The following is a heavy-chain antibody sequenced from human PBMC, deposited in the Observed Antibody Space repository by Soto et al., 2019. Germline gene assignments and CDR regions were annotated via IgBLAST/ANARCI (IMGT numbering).Heavy chain of an antibody. CDR3: ARASGSYRYFYYYGMDV. Sequence: GGSLRLSCAASGFTFSSYWMHWVRQAPGKGLVWVSRINSDGSSTSYADSVKGRFTISRDNAKNTLYLQMNSLRAEDTAVYYCARASGSYRYFYYYGMDVWGQGTTVTVSS. J-gene: IGHJ6*02. CDR2: INSDGSST. V-gene: IGHV3-74*01. CDR1: GFTFSSYW. D-gene: IGHD1-26*01.